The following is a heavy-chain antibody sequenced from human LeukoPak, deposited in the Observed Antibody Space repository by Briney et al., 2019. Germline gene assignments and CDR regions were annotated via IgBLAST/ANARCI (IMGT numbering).Heavy chain of an antibody. CDR3: ARHGDDFWSGYYYYYMDV. Sequence: SETLSLTCTVSGGSISSSSYYWGWIRQPPGKGLEWIGSMYYSGSTYYNPSLKSRVTISVDTTKNQVSLKLSSVTAADTAVYYCARHGDDFWSGYYYYYMDVWGKGTTVTVSS. CDR1: GGSISSSSYY. CDR2: MYYSGST. J-gene: IGHJ6*03. D-gene: IGHD3-3*01. V-gene: IGHV4-39*01.